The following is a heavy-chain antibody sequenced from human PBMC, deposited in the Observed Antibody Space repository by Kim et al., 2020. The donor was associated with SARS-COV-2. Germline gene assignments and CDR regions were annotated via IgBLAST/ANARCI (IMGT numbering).Heavy chain of an antibody. Sequence: SETLSLTCTVSGGSISNYYWTWIRQPPGKGLEWIGYIYHSGSSGSTNYNPSLKSRITMSVDTSKNQFSLKLSSVTAADTAVYYCARRKWELTVFDYWGQGILGTVSS. J-gene: IGHJ4*02. V-gene: IGHV4-59*08. D-gene: IGHD1-26*01. CDR3: ARRKWELTVFDY. CDR1: GGSISNYY. CDR2: IYHSGSSGST.